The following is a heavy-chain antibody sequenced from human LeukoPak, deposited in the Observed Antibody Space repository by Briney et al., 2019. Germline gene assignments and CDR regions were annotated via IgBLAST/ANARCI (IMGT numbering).Heavy chain of an antibody. Sequence: GGSLRLSCTVSGFTVSSNSMSWVRQAPGKGLEWVSFIYSDNTHYSDSVKGRFTISRDNSKNTLYLQMNSLRAEDTAVYYCVRNLDFWGDSEDYWGQGTLVTVSS. CDR2: IYSDNT. J-gene: IGHJ4*02. CDR1: GFTVSSNS. V-gene: IGHV3-53*01. CDR3: VRNLDFWGDSEDY. D-gene: IGHD3-3*01.